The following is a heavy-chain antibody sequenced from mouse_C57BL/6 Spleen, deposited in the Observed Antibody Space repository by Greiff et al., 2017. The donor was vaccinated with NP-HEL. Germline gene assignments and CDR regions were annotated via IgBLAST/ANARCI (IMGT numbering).Heavy chain of an antibody. D-gene: IGHD1-1*01. Sequence: EVQRVESEGGLVQPGSSMKLSCTASGFTFSDYYMAWVRQVPEKGLEWVANINYDGSSTYYLDSLKSRFIISRDNAKNILYLQMSSLKSEDTATYYCARGGLYGSSSWFAYWGQGTLVTVSA. CDR2: INYDGSST. V-gene: IGHV5-16*01. J-gene: IGHJ3*01. CDR3: ARGGLYGSSSWFAY. CDR1: GFTFSDYY.